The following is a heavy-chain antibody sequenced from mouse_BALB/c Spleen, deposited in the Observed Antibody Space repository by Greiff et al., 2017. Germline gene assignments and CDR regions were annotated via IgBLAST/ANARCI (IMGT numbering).Heavy chain of an antibody. Sequence: DVQLVESGGGLVKPGGSLKLSCAASGFTFSDYYMYWVRQTPEKRLEWVATISDGGSYTYYPDSVKGRFTISRDNAKNNLYLQMSSLKSEDTAMYYCARGYYYGSSHYYAMDYWGQGTSVTVSS. CDR2: ISDGGSYT. V-gene: IGHV5-4*02. J-gene: IGHJ4*01. CDR1: GFTFSDYY. CDR3: ARGYYYGSSHYYAMDY. D-gene: IGHD1-1*01.